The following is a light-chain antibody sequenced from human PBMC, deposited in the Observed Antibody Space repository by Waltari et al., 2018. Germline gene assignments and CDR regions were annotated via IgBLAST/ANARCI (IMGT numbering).Light chain of an antibody. CDR1: QRLRHSNGYNY. CDR2: LGS. CDR3: MQALQSPFT. J-gene: IGKJ3*01. V-gene: IGKV2-28*01. Sequence: VLTQSPLSLSVTPGESASIPCRSSQRLRHSNGYNYLDWYVQKPGQSPQLLIYLGSSRASGVPDRFSCFGSGTDFTLTISRVEAEDVGIYYCMQALQSPFTFGPGTKVEIK.